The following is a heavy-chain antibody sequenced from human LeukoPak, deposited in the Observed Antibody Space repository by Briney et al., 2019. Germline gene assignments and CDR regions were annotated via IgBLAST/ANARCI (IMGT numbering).Heavy chain of an antibody. Sequence: PSETLSLTCTVSGGSVCSVSYYWRWIRQPPGRGLEWIGYIYYSGSTNYIPPLKSRVTLSVDTSKNQFSLKLSSVSAADTSVYYCARDSVWSLDSSSERWFDPWGQGTLVTVP. V-gene: IGHV4-61*01. CDR1: GGSVCSVSYY. D-gene: IGHD6-6*01. J-gene: IGHJ5*02. CDR3: ARDSVWSLDSSSERWFDP. CDR2: IYYSGST.